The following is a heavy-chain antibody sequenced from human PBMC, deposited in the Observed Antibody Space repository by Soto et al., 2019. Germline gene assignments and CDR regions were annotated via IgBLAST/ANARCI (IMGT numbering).Heavy chain of an antibody. Sequence: SETLSLTCTVSGGSISSSDYYWGWIRQPPGKGLEWIGSFYYSGSIYYNPSLKSRVTISVDASKNQFSLKLSSVTAADTAVYYCARHRYIAAGAMSWALRTSWFDPWGQGTLVTV. D-gene: IGHD6-13*01. V-gene: IGHV4-39*01. J-gene: IGHJ5*02. CDR1: GGSISSSDYY. CDR2: FYYSGSI. CDR3: ARHRYIAAGAMSWALRTSWFDP.